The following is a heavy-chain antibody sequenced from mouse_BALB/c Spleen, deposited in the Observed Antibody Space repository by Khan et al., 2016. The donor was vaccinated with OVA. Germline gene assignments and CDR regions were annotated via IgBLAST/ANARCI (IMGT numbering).Heavy chain of an antibody. J-gene: IGHJ2*01. Sequence: VQLQQPGPELVKPGASVKMSCTASGYTFTSYVIHWVKQKPGQGLDWIGYIYPYNDGTKYNEKFKGKATLTSDKSSTTAYMELSSLTSEDSAVYDCARNYRYDVYFDAWGQGTTLTVSS. CDR2: IYPYNDGT. CDR1: GYTFTSYV. CDR3: ARNYRYDVYFDA. D-gene: IGHD2-14*01. V-gene: IGHV1S136*01.